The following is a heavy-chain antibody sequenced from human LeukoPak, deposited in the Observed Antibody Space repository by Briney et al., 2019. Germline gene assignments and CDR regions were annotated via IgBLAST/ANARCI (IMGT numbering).Heavy chain of an antibody. D-gene: IGHD5-18*01. V-gene: IGHV3-23*01. CDR1: GFTFSSYG. J-gene: IGHJ6*03. Sequence: GGSLRLSCAASGFTFSSYGMSWVRQAPGKGLEWVSAISGSGGSTYYADSVKGRFTISRDNSKNTLYLQMNSLRAEDTAVYYCAKAAWGYSYGYSDYYYYMDVWGKGTTVTISS. CDR2: ISGSGGST. CDR3: AKAAWGYSYGYSDYYYYMDV.